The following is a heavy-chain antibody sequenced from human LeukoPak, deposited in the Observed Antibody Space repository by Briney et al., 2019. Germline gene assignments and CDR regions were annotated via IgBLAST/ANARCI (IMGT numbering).Heavy chain of an antibody. CDR1: GGSFSGYY. Sequence: SETLSLTCAVYGGSFSGYYWSWIRQPPGKGLEWIGEINHSGSTNYNPSLKSRVTISVDTSKNQFSLKLSSVTAADTAVYYCARGSKRYCSSTSCYNWFDPWGQGTLVTVSS. CDR2: INHSGST. D-gene: IGHD2-2*01. V-gene: IGHV4-34*01. J-gene: IGHJ5*02. CDR3: ARGSKRYCSSTSCYNWFDP.